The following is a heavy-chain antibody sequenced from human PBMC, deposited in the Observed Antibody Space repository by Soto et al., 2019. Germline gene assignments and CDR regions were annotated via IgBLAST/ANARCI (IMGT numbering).Heavy chain of an antibody. Sequence: ESGPTLVNPTQTLTLTCTFSGFSLSTSGMGVSWIRQPPGKALEWLAHIFSDNERSYSTSLQGRLTISKDTSGSQVVLSMTNVDPVDTATYYCARMKVDSYQFYYAMDVWGQGTTVTVSS. CDR3: ARMKVDSYQFYYAMDV. CDR1: GFSLSTSGMG. CDR2: IFSDNER. D-gene: IGHD3-9*01. V-gene: IGHV2-26*01. J-gene: IGHJ6*02.